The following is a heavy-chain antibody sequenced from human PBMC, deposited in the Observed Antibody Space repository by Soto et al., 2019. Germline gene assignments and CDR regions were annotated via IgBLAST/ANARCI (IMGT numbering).Heavy chain of an antibody. J-gene: IGHJ3*02. CDR3: ARHVMVYPRIGSFDI. CDR1: GYSFTSYW. CDR2: IYPGDSDT. V-gene: IGHV5-51*01. Sequence: GESLKISCKGSGYSFTSYWIGWVRQMPGKGLEWMGIIYPGDSDTRYSPSFQGQVTISADKSISTAYLQWSSLKASDTAMYYCARHVMVYPRIGSFDIWGQGTMVTVPS. D-gene: IGHD3-10*01.